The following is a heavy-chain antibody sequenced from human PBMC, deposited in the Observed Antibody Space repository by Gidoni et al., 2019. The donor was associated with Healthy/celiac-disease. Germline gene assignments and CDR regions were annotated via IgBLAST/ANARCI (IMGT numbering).Heavy chain of an antibody. D-gene: IGHD6-19*01. J-gene: IGHJ6*03. V-gene: IGHV3-74*01. Sequence: EVQLVESGGGLVQPGGSLRLSCAASGFTFSSYWMHWVRQAPGKGLVWVSRINSDGSSTSYADSVKGRFTISRDNAKNTLYLQMNSLRAEDTAVYYCARDVTHSSSCWYYYYYYMDVWGKGTTVTVSS. CDR2: INSDGSST. CDR1: GFTFSSYW. CDR3: ARDVTHSSSCWYYYYYYMDV.